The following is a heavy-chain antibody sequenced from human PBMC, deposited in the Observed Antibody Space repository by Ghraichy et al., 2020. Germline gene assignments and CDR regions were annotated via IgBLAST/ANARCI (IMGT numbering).Heavy chain of an antibody. J-gene: IGHJ5*02. V-gene: IGHV3-53*01. CDR3: ARATRGWFDP. Sequence: GGSLRLSCAASGFTVSSSYVTWVRHAPGKGLEWVSVIYVGDKTYYADSVKGRFTISRDNSRNTLFLQMDSLRAEDTAVYYCARATRGWFDPWGQGTLVTVSS. CDR1: GFTVSSSY. D-gene: IGHD2-2*01. CDR2: IYVGDKT.